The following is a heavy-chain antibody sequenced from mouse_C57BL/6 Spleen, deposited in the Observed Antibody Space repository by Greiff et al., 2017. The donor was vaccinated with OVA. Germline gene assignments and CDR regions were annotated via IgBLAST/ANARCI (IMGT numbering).Heavy chain of an antibody. CDR1: GFTFSDYY. V-gene: IGHV5-12*01. Sequence: EVHLVESGGGLVQPGGSLKLSCAASGFTFSDYYMYWVRQTPEKRLEWVAYISNGGGSTYYPDTVKGRFTISRDNAKNTLYLQMSLLKSEDTAMYYCARSSYGNYWFAYWGQGTLVTVSA. CDR3: ARSSYGNYWFAY. D-gene: IGHD2-10*01. J-gene: IGHJ3*01. CDR2: ISNGGGST.